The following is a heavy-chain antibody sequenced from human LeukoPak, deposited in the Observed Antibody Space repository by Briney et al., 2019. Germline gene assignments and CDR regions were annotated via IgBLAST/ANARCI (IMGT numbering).Heavy chain of an antibody. Sequence: SGGSLRLSCAASGFTFSSYGMHWVRQAPGKGLEWVAVISYDGSNKYYADSVKGRFTISRDNSKNTLYLQMNSLRAEDTAVYYCAKDYYDSSGYYYGYWGQGTLVTVSS. V-gene: IGHV3-30*18. CDR1: GFTFSSYG. CDR2: ISYDGSNK. D-gene: IGHD3-22*01. J-gene: IGHJ4*02. CDR3: AKDYYDSSGYYYGY.